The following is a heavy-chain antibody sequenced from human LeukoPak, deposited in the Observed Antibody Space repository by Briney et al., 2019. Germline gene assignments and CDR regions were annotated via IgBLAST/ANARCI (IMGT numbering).Heavy chain of an antibody. CDR2: ISAYNGNT. J-gene: IGHJ6*02. D-gene: IGHD5-18*01. CDR1: GYTFTSYG. V-gene: IGHV1-18*01. Sequence: ASVKVSCKASGYTFTSYGISWVRQAPGQGLEWMGWISAYNGNTNYAQKLQGRVTMTTDTSTSTAYMELRSLRSDDTAVYYCARDGYSYGSSVYYYYGMDVWGQGTTVTVSS. CDR3: ARDGYSYGSSVYYYYGMDV.